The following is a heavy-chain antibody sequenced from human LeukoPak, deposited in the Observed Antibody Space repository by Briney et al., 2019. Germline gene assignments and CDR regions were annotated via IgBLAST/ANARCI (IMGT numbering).Heavy chain of an antibody. CDR2: IYHSGST. J-gene: IGHJ3*02. CDR3: ARGIGYCSGGSCYDAFDI. D-gene: IGHD2-15*01. V-gene: IGHV4-30-2*01. CDR1: GGSISSGGYS. Sequence: PSETLSLACAVSGGSISSGGYSWSWIRQPPGKGLEWIGYIYHSGSTYYNPSLESRVTISVDRSKNQFSLKLSSATAADTAVYYCARGIGYCSGGSCYDAFDIWGQGTMVTVSS.